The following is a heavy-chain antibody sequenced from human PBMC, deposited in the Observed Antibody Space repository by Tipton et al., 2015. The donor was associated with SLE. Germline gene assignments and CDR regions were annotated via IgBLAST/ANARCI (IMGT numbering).Heavy chain of an antibody. V-gene: IGHV4-39*07. D-gene: IGHD3-22*01. CDR3: ARRGGYSDAFDI. CDR1: GGSISSSSYY. CDR2: INHSGST. Sequence: TLSLTCTVSGGSISSSSYYWGWIRQPPGKGLEWIAEINHSGSTNYNPSLKSRVTISVDTSKNQFSLKLSSVTAADTAVYYCARRGGYSDAFDIWGQGTMVTVSS. J-gene: IGHJ3*02.